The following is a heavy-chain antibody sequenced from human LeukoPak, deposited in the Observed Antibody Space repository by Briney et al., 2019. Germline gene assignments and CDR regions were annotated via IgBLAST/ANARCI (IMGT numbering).Heavy chain of an antibody. CDR3: AISAYYYDTSGYYSVSYDY. Sequence: GGSLRLSCAASGFTVSSNYMSWARQAPGKGLEWVSAISGSGGSTYYADSVKGRFTISRDNSKNTLYLQMNSLRAEGTAVYYCAISAYYYDTSGYYSVSYDYWGQGTLVTVSS. D-gene: IGHD3-22*01. J-gene: IGHJ4*02. V-gene: IGHV3-23*01. CDR2: ISGSGGST. CDR1: GFTVSSNY.